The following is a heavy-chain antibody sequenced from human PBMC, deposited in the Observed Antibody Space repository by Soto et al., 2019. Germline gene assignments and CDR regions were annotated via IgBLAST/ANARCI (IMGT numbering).Heavy chain of an antibody. CDR1: GFTFSSCA. J-gene: IGHJ3*02. V-gene: IGHV3-23*01. CDR3: AKGNDYGDYVAFDI. Sequence: PGGSLRLSCAASGFTFSSCAMSWVRQAPGKGLEWVSAISGSGGSTYYADSVKGRFTISRDNSKSTLYLQMNSLRAEDTAVYYCAKGNDYGDYVAFDIWGQGTMVTVSS. D-gene: IGHD4-17*01. CDR2: ISGSGGST.